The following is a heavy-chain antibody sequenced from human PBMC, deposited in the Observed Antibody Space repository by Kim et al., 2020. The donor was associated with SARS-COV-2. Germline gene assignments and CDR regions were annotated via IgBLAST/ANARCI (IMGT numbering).Heavy chain of an antibody. CDR1: GFTFDDYA. J-gene: IGHJ4*02. CDR3: AKGFEYYYDSSGPDY. Sequence: GGSLRLSCAASGFTFDDYAMRWVRQAPGKGLEWVSLISGDGGSTYYADSVKGRFTISRDNSKNTLYLQMNSLRTEDTALYYCAKGFEYYYDSSGPDYWGQGTRVTVS. CDR2: ISGDGGST. D-gene: IGHD3-22*01. V-gene: IGHV3-43*02.